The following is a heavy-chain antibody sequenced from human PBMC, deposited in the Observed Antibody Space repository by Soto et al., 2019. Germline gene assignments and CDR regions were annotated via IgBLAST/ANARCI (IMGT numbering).Heavy chain of an antibody. D-gene: IGHD2-15*01. Sequence: PVGSLRLSGEASGFTFSGFDMHWVRQPTGKGLEWVSTIGTAGDTYYAVSVKGRFTISRDNAKNSLSLQMNSLRAGDTAVYFCARGQEVGAHFFDSWGQGTQVTVSS. V-gene: IGHV3-13*01. CDR3: ARGQEVGAHFFDS. J-gene: IGHJ4*02. CDR1: GFTFSGFD. CDR2: IGTAGDT.